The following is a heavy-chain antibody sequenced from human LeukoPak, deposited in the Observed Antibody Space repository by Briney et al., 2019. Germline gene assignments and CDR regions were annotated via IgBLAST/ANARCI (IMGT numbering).Heavy chain of an antibody. J-gene: IGHJ4*02. Sequence: GGSLRLSCAASGFTFSSYAMSWVRQAPGKGLEWVSSISGSGATTYYADSVKGRFTISRDNSKNTLYLQMNSLRAEDTAVYYCAKCPRVATTEFDYWGQGTLVTVSS. V-gene: IGHV3-23*01. CDR2: ISGSGATT. CDR3: AKCPRVATTEFDY. D-gene: IGHD5-12*01. CDR1: GFTFSSYA.